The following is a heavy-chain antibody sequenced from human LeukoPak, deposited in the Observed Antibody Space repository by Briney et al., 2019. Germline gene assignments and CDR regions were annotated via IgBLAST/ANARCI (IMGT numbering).Heavy chain of an antibody. CDR3: AEAAGGSSDY. Sequence: QTGGSLRLSCAASGFTFSNSAMNWVRQAPGKGLEWVSTISGSGAGTYYADSVKGRFTISRDNSKNTLYLQMNSLRAEDTAVYYCAEAAGGSSDYWGQGTLVTASS. J-gene: IGHJ4*02. CDR2: ISGSGAGT. V-gene: IGHV3-23*01. D-gene: IGHD3-16*01. CDR1: GFTFSNSA.